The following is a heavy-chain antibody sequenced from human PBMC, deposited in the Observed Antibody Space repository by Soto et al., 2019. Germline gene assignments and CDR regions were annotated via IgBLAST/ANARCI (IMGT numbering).Heavy chain of an antibody. CDR2: ISAYNGNT. J-gene: IGHJ4*02. V-gene: IGHV1-18*01. CDR3: ARDEASLVVAAYLFDY. D-gene: IGHD2-15*01. Sequence: ASVKVSCKASGYTFTSYGISWVRQAPGQGLEWMGWISAYNGNTNYAQKLQGRVTMTTDTSTSTAYLELRSLRSDDTAVYYCARDEASLVVAAYLFDYWGQGTLVTVSS. CDR1: GYTFTSYG.